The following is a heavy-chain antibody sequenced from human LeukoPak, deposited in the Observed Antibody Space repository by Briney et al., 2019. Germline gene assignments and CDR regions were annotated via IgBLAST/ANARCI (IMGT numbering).Heavy chain of an antibody. D-gene: IGHD1-14*01. Sequence: GESLKISCKGSGYSFTTYWIGWVRQVPGKGLEWMGIIYPGTSDTQYTPPFQGRVTISVDKSTSTAYLQWSSLKASDTAMYYCAWRKYFSTWFEPWGQGTLVTVSS. CDR2: IYPGTSDT. CDR3: AWRKYFSTWFEP. CDR1: GYSFTTYW. V-gene: IGHV5-51*01. J-gene: IGHJ5*02.